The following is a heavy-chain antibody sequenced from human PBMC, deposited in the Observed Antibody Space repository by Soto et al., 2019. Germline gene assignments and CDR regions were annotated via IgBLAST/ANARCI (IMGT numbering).Heavy chain of an antibody. CDR2: INPNSGGT. V-gene: IGHV1-2*04. D-gene: IGHD3-3*01. Sequence: ASVKVSCKASGYTFTGYYMHWVRQAPGQGLEWMGWINPNSGGTNYAQKFQGWVTMTRDTSISTAYMELSRLRSDDTAVYYCARVNISPPYYDFWSGYYTEYYFDYWGKGTLVTVSS. J-gene: IGHJ4*02. CDR1: GYTFTGYY. CDR3: ARVNISPPYYDFWSGYYTEYYFDY.